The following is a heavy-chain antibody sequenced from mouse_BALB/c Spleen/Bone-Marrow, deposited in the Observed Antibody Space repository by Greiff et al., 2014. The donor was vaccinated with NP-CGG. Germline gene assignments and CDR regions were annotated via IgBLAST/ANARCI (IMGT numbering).Heavy chain of an antibody. J-gene: IGHJ2*01. D-gene: IGHD2-1*01. Sequence: VQLQQSGAELVKPGASVKLSRKASGYTFTSYWMHWVKQRPGQGLEWIGEIDPSDSYTNYNQKFKGKATLTVDKSSSTAYMQLSSLTSEDSAVYYCARGLYGNSGYWGQGTTLTVSS. CDR1: GYTFTSYW. CDR3: ARGLYGNSGY. CDR2: IDPSDSYT. V-gene: IGHV1-69*02.